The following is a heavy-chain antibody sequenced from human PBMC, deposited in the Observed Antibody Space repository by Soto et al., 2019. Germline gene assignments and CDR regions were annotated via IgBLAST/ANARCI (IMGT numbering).Heavy chain of an antibody. Sequence: PSETLSLTCAVYVGSFSGYYWSWIRQPPGKGLEWIGEINHSGSTNYNPSLKSRVTISVDTSKNQFSLKLSSVTAADTAVYYCARYIDDYGGNSYFDYWGQGTLVTVSS. D-gene: IGHD4-17*01. V-gene: IGHV4-34*01. J-gene: IGHJ4*02. CDR3: ARYIDDYGGNSYFDY. CDR1: VGSFSGYY. CDR2: INHSGST.